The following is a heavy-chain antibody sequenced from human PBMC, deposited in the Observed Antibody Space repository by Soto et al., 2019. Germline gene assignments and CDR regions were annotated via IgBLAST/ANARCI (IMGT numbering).Heavy chain of an antibody. J-gene: IGHJ6*03. CDR2: ISGSGAST. Sequence: EVQLLESGGGLVQPGGSLRLSCAASTFIFSSYAMSWVRQAPGKGLEWVSTISGSGASTYYADSVKGRFTISRDNSKNTLYLQMNSPRADGTAVYYCASGVTLVRGAPYFYSMDVWGKGTTVTVSS. CDR1: TFIFSSYA. D-gene: IGHD3-10*01. V-gene: IGHV3-23*01. CDR3: ASGVTLVRGAPYFYSMDV.